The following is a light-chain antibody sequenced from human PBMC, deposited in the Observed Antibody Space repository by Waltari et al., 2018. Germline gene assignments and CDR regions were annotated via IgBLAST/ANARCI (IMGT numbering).Light chain of an antibody. CDR1: RSNIGTTY. V-gene: IGLV1-40*01. CDR3: QSYDSSLTVVV. CDR2: GNS. Sequence: QSVLTQSPSVSRAPGQGVTISCTGSRSNIGTTYVHWYQQLPGAAPKLLIYGNSNRPSGVPDRFSGSKSGTSASLTITGLQAEDEADYFCQSYDSSLTVVVFGGRTKLTVL. J-gene: IGLJ3*02.